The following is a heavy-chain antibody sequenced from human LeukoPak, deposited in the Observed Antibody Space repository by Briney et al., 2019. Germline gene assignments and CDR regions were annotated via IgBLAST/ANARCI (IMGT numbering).Heavy chain of an antibody. D-gene: IGHD3-22*01. CDR2: IYYSGST. V-gene: IGHV4-34*01. Sequence: SETLSLTCAVYGGSFSDYYWSWIRQPPGKGLEWIGYIYYSGSTYYNPSLKSRVTISVDTSKNQFSLKLSSVTAADTAVYYCARGVTMIVVVMSYLDYWGQGTLVTVSS. J-gene: IGHJ4*02. CDR3: ARGVTMIVVVMSYLDY. CDR1: GGSFSDYY.